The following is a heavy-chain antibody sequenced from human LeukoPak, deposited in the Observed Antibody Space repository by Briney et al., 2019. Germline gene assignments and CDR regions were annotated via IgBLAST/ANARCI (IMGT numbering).Heavy chain of an antibody. D-gene: IGHD6-19*01. CDR1: GFTFSRYG. V-gene: IGHV3-21*01. CDR2: ISSSSSYI. Sequence: GGSLRLSCAASGFTFSRYGMHWVRQAPGKGLEWVSSISSSSSYIYYADSVKGRFTISRDNAKNSLYLQMNSLRAEDTAVYYCARDRQWLANDAFDIWGQGTMVTVSS. J-gene: IGHJ3*02. CDR3: ARDRQWLANDAFDI.